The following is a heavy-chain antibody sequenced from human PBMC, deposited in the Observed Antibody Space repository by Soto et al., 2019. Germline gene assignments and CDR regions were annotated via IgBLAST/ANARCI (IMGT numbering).Heavy chain of an antibody. CDR2: IKQDGSEK. J-gene: IGHJ3*02. CDR1: GFTFSSYW. Sequence: GGSLRLSCAASGFTFSSYWMSWVRQAPGKGLEWVANIKQDGSEKYYVDSVKGRFTISRDNAKNSLYLQMNSLRAEDTAVYYCARGIVVVTANAFDIWGQGTMVTVSS. CDR3: ARGIVVVTANAFDI. V-gene: IGHV3-7*03. D-gene: IGHD2-21*02.